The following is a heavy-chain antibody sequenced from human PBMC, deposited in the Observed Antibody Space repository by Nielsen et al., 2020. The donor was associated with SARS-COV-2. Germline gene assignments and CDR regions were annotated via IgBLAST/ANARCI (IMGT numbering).Heavy chain of an antibody. CDR3: AKDWTAIVVVPSGGVDY. CDR2: ISYDGSNK. J-gene: IGHJ4*02. V-gene: IGHV3-30*18. D-gene: IGHD2-15*01. Sequence: GGSLRLSCAASGFTFSTYGMHWVRQAPGKGLEWVAAISYDGSNKYYVDFVKGRFTISRDNSKNTLYLQMSSLREEDTAVYYCAKDWTAIVVVPSGGVDYWGQGTLVTVSS. CDR1: GFTFSTYG.